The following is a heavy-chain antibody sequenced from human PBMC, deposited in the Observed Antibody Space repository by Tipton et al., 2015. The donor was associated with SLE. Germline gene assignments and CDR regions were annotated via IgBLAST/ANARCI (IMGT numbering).Heavy chain of an antibody. V-gene: IGHV3-11*01. D-gene: IGHD5-18*01. Sequence: SLRLSCAASGFIFSDYYMNWIRQAPGKGLEWISYISSSGTRKYYADSVKGRFTISKDTAKKSLYLEISSLRAEDTAVYYCARGISFGYYFDQWGQGTLVTVSS. CDR3: ARGISFGYYFDQ. J-gene: IGHJ4*02. CDR1: GFIFSDYY. CDR2: ISSSGTRK.